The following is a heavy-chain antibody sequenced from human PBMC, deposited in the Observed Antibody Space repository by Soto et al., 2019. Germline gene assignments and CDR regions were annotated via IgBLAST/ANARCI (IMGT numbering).Heavy chain of an antibody. J-gene: IGHJ4*02. V-gene: IGHV1-3*01. D-gene: IGHD6-13*01. CDR1: GYTFTSYA. Sequence: ASVKVSCKASGYTFTSYAMHWVRQAPGQRLEWMGWINAGNGNTKYSQKFQGRVTITRDTSASTAYMELSSLRSEDTAVYYCARDIEGLAAAGTGDYWGQGNLVTVSS. CDR3: ARDIEGLAAAGTGDY. CDR2: INAGNGNT.